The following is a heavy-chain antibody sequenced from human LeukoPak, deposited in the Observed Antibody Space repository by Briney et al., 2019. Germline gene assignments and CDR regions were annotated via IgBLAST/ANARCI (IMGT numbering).Heavy chain of an antibody. J-gene: IGHJ4*02. D-gene: IGHD6-13*01. V-gene: IGHV3-53*01. CDR3: ASQGSSWYFRHDY. CDR2: IYSGGNT. CDR1: GFTVSSNS. Sequence: SGGSLRLSCTVSGFTVSSNSMSWVRQAPGKGLEWVSFIYSGGNTHYSDSLKGRFTISRDNSKNTLYLQMNSLRVEDTAVYYCASQGSSWYFRHDYWGQGTLVTVSS.